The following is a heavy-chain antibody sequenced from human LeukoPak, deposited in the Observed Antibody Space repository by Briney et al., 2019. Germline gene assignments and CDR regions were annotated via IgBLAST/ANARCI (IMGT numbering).Heavy chain of an antibody. CDR2: INHSGST. V-gene: IGHV4-34*01. CDR3: ARGPVTADAFDI. Sequence: KPSETLSLTCAVPGGSFIGYYWSWIRQPPGRGLEWIGEINHSGSTNYNPSLKSRVTISVDTSKNQFSLKLSSVTAADTAVYYCARGPVTADAFDIWGQGTMVTVSS. CDR1: GGSFIGYY. D-gene: IGHD4-17*01. J-gene: IGHJ3*02.